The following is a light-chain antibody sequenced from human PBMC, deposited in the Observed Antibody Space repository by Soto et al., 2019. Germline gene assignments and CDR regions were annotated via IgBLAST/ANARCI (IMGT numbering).Light chain of an antibody. CDR2: GAS. CDR1: QSVSSSY. V-gene: IGKV3-20*01. J-gene: IGKJ4*01. CDR3: QEYGNSPLT. Sequence: EIVFTQSPCTLSLSPGERVTLSCRASQSVSSSYLGWYQQKPGQAPRLLIYGASNRATGIPDRFSGSGSGTDFTLTISRLEPEDFAVYYCQEYGNSPLTFGGGTKVDIK.